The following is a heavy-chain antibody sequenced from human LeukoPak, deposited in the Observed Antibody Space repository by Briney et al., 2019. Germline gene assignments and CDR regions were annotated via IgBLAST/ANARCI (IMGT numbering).Heavy chain of an antibody. CDR1: GGSISSSSYY. Sequence: SETLSLTCTVSGGSISSSSYYWGWIRQPPGKGLEWIGSIYYSGSTYYNPSLKSRVTVPVDTSKNQFSLKLSSVTAADTAVYYCARRGSGDHDYWGQGTLVTVSS. CDR3: ARRGSGDHDY. V-gene: IGHV4-39*01. CDR2: IYYSGST. J-gene: IGHJ4*02. D-gene: IGHD4-17*01.